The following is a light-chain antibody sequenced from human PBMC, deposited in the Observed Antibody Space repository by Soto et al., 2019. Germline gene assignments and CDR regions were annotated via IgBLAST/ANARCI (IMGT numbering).Light chain of an antibody. CDR1: QSVSSH. CDR2: DAS. V-gene: IGKV3-11*01. CDR3: QQRSDRLPIT. Sequence: EIVLTQSPATLSLSPGERGTLSCRASQSVSSHLAWYQQKPGQAPRLLIYDASKRPTGIPARFSGSGSGTDFTLTISSLEPEDSAVYYCQQRSDRLPITFGQGTLLEIK. J-gene: IGKJ5*01.